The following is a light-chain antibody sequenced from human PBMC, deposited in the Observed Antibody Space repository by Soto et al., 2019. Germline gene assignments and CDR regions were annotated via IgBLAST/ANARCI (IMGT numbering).Light chain of an antibody. Sequence: EIVMTQSPATLSVSPGERATVSCRASQSVTSNLAWYQQKPGQAPRLLIYGASTRATGIPARFSGSGSGTEFTLTISSLQSEDFAVYYCQQYNNLWTFGQGTKVEIK. J-gene: IGKJ1*01. CDR2: GAS. CDR1: QSVTSN. CDR3: QQYNNLWT. V-gene: IGKV3-15*01.